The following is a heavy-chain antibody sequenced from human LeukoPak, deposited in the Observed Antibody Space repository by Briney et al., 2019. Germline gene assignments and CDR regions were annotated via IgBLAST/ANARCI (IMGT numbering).Heavy chain of an antibody. Sequence: GGSLRLSCAASGFTFSSYAMSWVRQAPGKGLEWVSAISGSGGSTYYADSVKGRFTISRDNAKNSLYLQMNSLRAEDTAVYYCTTRWWADYYYMDVWGKGTTVIVSS. J-gene: IGHJ6*03. CDR2: ISGSGGST. D-gene: IGHD4-23*01. V-gene: IGHV3-23*01. CDR3: TTRWWADYYYMDV. CDR1: GFTFSSYA.